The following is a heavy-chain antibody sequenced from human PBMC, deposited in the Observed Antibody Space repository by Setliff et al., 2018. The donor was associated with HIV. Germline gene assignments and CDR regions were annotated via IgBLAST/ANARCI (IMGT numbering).Heavy chain of an antibody. CDR1: GGSTSTSGYY. CDR2: IYSSGST. J-gene: IGHJ4*02. V-gene: IGHV4-39*01. D-gene: IGHD3-3*01. CDR3: ARTPYDFWSGHIDY. Sequence: PSETLSLTCTVSGGSTSTSGYYWGWIRQPPGKGREWIGSIYSSGSTYYNPSLKSRVTISVDTSKNQFSLKLSSVTAADTAVYYCARTPYDFWSGHIDYWGQGTLVTVS.